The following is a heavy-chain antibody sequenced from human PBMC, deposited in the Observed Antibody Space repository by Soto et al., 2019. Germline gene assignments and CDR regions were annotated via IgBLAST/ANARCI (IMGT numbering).Heavy chain of an antibody. J-gene: IGHJ4*02. Sequence: PGGSLRLSCAASGFTFSSYSMSCVRQAPGKGLEWVSGFRTSGDGGTTYYAASVKGRFTISRDNSKNTLFLQMNSLIAEDTAIYYCAKKVNSGSGSQYFDYWGQGTQVTVSS. CDR1: GFTFSSYS. V-gene: IGHV3-23*01. CDR2: FRTSGDGGTT. D-gene: IGHD3-10*01. CDR3: AKKVNSGSGSQYFDY.